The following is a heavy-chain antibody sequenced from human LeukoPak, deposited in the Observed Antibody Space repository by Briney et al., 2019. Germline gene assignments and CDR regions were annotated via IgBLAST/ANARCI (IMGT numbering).Heavy chain of an antibody. V-gene: IGHV1-2*02. Sequence: ASVKVSCKASGYTFTGYYMHWVRQAPGQGLEWMGWINPNNGGTNYAQKFQGRVTMTRDTSISTAYMELSSLRCDDTAVYYCARGNQYYDSSGYWGNWGQGNLVTVSS. D-gene: IGHD3-22*01. CDR2: INPNNGGT. CDR3: ARGNQYYDSSGYWGN. J-gene: IGHJ4*02. CDR1: GYTFTGYY.